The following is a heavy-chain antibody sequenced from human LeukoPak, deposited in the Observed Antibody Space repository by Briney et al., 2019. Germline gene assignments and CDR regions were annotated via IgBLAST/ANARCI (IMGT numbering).Heavy chain of an antibody. D-gene: IGHD1-26*01. CDR1: GFTFSSYA. CDR2: ISGSGGST. CDR3: AKDFPGGYYSEDAFDI. J-gene: IGHJ3*02. V-gene: IGHV3-23*01. Sequence: GGSLRLSCAASGFTFSSYAMSWVRQAPGKGLEWVSAISGSGGSTYYADSVKGRFTISRDNSKHTLYLQMNSLRAEDTAVYYCAKDFPGGYYSEDAFDIWGQGTMVTVSS.